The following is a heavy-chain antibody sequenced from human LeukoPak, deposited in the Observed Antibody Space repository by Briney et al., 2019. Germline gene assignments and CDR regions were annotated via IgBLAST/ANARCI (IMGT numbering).Heavy chain of an antibody. J-gene: IGHJ6*02. Sequence: SETLSLTCTVSGGSISSYYWSWIRQPPGKGLEWTGYIYYSGSTNYNPSLKSRVTISVDTSKNQFSLKLSSVTAADTAVYYCARVVSGSYPYYYYYGMDVWGQGTTVTVSS. V-gene: IGHV4-59*01. CDR2: IYYSGST. D-gene: IGHD1-26*01. CDR1: GGSISSYY. CDR3: ARVVSGSYPYYYYYGMDV.